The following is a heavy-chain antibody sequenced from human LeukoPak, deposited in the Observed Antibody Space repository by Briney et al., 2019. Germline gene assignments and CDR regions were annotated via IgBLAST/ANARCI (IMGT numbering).Heavy chain of an antibody. CDR3: AKDLSGRKGPFDY. V-gene: IGHV3-30*18. CDR2: ISSDGSNA. J-gene: IGHJ4*02. CDR1: GFTFSSYG. Sequence: GGSLRLSCAASGFTFSSYGMHWVRQAPGKGLEWVAVISSDGSNAYYADSVKGRFTMSRDNFKNTLFVQMNSLRAEDTAVYYCAKDLSGRKGPFDYWGQGTLVTVSS. D-gene: IGHD3-10*01.